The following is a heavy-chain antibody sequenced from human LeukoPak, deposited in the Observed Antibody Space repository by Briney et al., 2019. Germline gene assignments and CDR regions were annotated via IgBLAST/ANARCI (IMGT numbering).Heavy chain of an antibody. V-gene: IGHV3-43*01. CDR1: GFTFDDYT. CDR2: ISWDGGST. CDR3: AKEATRRGYYYYTYMDV. J-gene: IGHJ6*03. Sequence: LPGGSLRLSCAASGFTFDDYTMHWVRQAPGKGLEWVSLISWDGGSTYYTDSVKGRFTISRDNSKNSLYLQMNSLRTEDTALYYCAKEATRRGYYYYTYMDVWGKGTTVTVSS. D-gene: IGHD1-1*01.